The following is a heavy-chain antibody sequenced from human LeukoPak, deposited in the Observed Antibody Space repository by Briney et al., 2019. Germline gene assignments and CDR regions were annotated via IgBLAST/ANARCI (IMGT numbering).Heavy chain of an antibody. V-gene: IGHV3-74*01. CDR1: GFTFSSYW. CDR2: INNDGSST. J-gene: IGHJ4*02. D-gene: IGHD3-10*01. CDR3: ARVYDYGFD. Sequence: PGGSLRLSCAASGFTFSSYWMHWVRQAPGKGLVWVSHINNDGSSTNYADSVKGRFTISRDNAKNTLYLQMNSLRVEDTAVYYCARVYDYGFDWGQGTLVTVSS.